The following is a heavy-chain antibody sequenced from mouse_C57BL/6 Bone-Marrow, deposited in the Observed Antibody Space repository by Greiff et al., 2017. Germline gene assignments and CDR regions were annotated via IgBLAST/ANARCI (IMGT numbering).Heavy chain of an antibody. Sequence: EVKLMESGPELVKPGASVKMSCKASGYTFTDYNMHWVKQSHGKSLEWIGYINPNNGGTSYNQKFKGKATLTVNKSSSTAYMELRSLTSEDSAVYYCARGGDDGYSYYFDYWGQGTTLTVSS. CDR1: GYTFTDYN. CDR2: INPNNGGT. CDR3: ARGGDDGYSYYFDY. V-gene: IGHV1-22*01. J-gene: IGHJ2*01. D-gene: IGHD2-3*01.